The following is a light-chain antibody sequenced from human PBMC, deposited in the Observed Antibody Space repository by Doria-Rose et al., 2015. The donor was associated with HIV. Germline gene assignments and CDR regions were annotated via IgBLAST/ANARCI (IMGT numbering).Light chain of an antibody. Sequence: EIGMTQLPLSLSVTAAQSASISRRFSQSLLHRDGNTYLSGYLQKPGQSPQPLIYEASSRSSGVPDRFSGSGSGTDFTLKISRVEAEDVGVYYCMHGVHLQFTFGPGTKVDIK. CDR1: QSLLHRDGNTY. V-gene: IGKV2-29*03. CDR3: MHGVHLQFT. J-gene: IGKJ3*01. CDR2: EAS.